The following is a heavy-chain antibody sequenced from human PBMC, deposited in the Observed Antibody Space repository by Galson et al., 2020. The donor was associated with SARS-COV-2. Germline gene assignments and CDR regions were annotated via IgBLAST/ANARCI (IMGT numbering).Heavy chain of an antibody. CDR2: LTSKTDGRTT. V-gene: IGHV3-15*01. Sequence: WGTLRLSCTASGISFSKSWMSWVRQAPGKGLEWVGRLTSKTDGRTTDYAAPVKGRFTISSDDSENTLYLQMNSLQTDDTAVYYCTTVGAIWGHGTMVTVCS. J-gene: IGHJ3*01. CDR3: TTVGAI. CDR1: GISFSKSW.